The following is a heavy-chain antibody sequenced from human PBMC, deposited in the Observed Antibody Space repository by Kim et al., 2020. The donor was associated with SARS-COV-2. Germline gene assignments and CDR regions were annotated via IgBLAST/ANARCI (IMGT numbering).Heavy chain of an antibody. CDR3: ARDYCYGSGTYYYFGLDV. CDR1: GFTVSNNY. D-gene: IGHD3-10*01. J-gene: IGHJ6*02. CDR2: IYSGGST. V-gene: IGHV3-53*01. Sequence: GGSLRLSCAASGFTVSNNYMSWVRQAPGKGLEWVSVIYSGGSTYYADSVKGRFTISRDNSKNTLYLQMNSLRAEDTAVYYCARDYCYGSGTYYYFGLDVWGQGTTVTVSS.